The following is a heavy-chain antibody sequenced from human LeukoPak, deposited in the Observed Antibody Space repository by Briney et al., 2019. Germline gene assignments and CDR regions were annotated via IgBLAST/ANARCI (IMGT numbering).Heavy chain of an antibody. D-gene: IGHD3-22*01. Sequence: SETLSLTCTVSGDSISIYYWIWIRQPPGKGLEWIGYIYYSGSTNYNPSLKSRVTISVDTSKNQFSLKLSSVTAADTAVYFCARSERIIMILGGAFDVWGQGTMVTVSS. J-gene: IGHJ3*01. V-gene: IGHV4-59*08. CDR3: ARSERIIMILGGAFDV. CDR2: IYYSGST. CDR1: GDSISIYY.